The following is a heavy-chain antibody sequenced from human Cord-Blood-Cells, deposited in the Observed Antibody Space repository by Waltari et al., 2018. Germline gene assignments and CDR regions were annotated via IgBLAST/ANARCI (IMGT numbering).Heavy chain of an antibody. CDR2: IYYSGST. Sequence: QVQLQESGPGLVKPSETLSLTCTVSGGSISSYYWSWIRQPPGKGLEWIGYIYYSGSTNYNPSLKSRVTISVDTSKNQFSLKLSSVTAADTAVYYCARDRYDILTGYNWFDPWGQEPWSPSPQ. CDR1: GGSISSYY. D-gene: IGHD3-9*01. CDR3: ARDRYDILTGYNWFDP. J-gene: IGHJ5*02. V-gene: IGHV4-59*01.